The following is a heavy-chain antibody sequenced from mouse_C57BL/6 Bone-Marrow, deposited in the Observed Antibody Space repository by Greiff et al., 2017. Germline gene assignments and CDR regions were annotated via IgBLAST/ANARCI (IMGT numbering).Heavy chain of an antibody. J-gene: IGHJ2*01. CDR3: ASPGGYVYAYYFDY. D-gene: IGHD2-2*01. CDR2: IHPNSGST. Sequence: QVQLQQPGAELVKPGASVKLSCKASGYTFTSYWMHWVKQRPGQGLEWIGMIHPNSGSTNYNEKFKSKATLTVDKSSSTAYMQLSSLTSEDSAVYYCASPGGYVYAYYFDYWGAGTPLTVSS. V-gene: IGHV1-64*01. CDR1: GYTFTSYW.